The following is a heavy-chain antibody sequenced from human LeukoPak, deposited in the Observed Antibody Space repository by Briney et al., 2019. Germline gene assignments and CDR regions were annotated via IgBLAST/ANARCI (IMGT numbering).Heavy chain of an antibody. CDR1: GFTFSSYW. J-gene: IGHJ4*02. CDR3: AKDQLNWVVFDY. Sequence: SGGSLRLSCAASGFTFSSYWMHWVRQAPGKGLVWVSRIKSDGSSTNYADSVKGRFTISRDNSKNTLYLQMNSLRAEDTAVYYCAKDQLNWVVFDYWGQGTLVTVSS. CDR2: IKSDGSST. V-gene: IGHV3-74*01. D-gene: IGHD7-27*01.